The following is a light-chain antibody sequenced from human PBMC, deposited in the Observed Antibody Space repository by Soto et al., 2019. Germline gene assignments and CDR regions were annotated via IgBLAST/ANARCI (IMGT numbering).Light chain of an antibody. V-gene: IGKV2-28*01. Sequence: DIVLTQSPLSLPVTPGEPASISCRSSQSLLHSNGYNYLDWYLQRPGQSPQLLIYSGSNRASGVPERCSGSGSGTDFTLTLSRVAAEDVGVYYCMQARQTPPWTFGPGTRV. CDR2: SGS. CDR3: MQARQTPPWT. J-gene: IGKJ1*01. CDR1: QSLLHSNGYNY.